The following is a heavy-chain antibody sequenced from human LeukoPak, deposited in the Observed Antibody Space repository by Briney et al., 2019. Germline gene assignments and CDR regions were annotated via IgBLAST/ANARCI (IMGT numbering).Heavy chain of an antibody. D-gene: IGHD4-11*01. Sequence: GGSLRLSCAASGFTFSSYAMHWVRQAPGKGLEWVAVISYDGSNKYYADSVKGRFTISRDNSKNTLYLQMNSLRAEDTAVYYCARDGDDYSNYGYGMDVWGQGTTVTAPS. J-gene: IGHJ6*02. CDR2: ISYDGSNK. V-gene: IGHV3-30-3*01. CDR3: ARDGDDYSNYGYGMDV. CDR1: GFTFSSYA.